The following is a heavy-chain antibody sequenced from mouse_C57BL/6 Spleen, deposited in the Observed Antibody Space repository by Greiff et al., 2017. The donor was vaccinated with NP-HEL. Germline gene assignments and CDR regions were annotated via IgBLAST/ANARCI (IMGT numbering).Heavy chain of an antibody. CDR1: GYTFTSYT. J-gene: IGHJ3*01. CDR3: ARTGSSFPWFAY. D-gene: IGHD1-1*01. Sequence: VQLQQSGAELARPGASVKMSCKASGYTFTSYTMHWVKQRPGQGLEWIGYINPSSGYTKYNQKFKDKATLTADKSSSTAYMQLSSLTSEDSAVYCCARTGSSFPWFAYWGQGTLVTVSA. V-gene: IGHV1-4*01. CDR2: INPSSGYT.